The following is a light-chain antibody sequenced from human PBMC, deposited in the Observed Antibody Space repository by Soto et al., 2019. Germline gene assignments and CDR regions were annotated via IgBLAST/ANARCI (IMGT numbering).Light chain of an antibody. CDR3: QQYYSTPYT. J-gene: IGKJ2*01. CDR2: WAS. V-gene: IGKV4-1*01. Sequence: DIVMTQSPDSLAVSLGERATINCKSSQSVLYSSNNKSYFAWYQQKPGQPPKLLIYWASTRESGVPDRFSGSGSGTDFTLTISSLQAEDVAIYHCQQYYSTPYTFGQGTKLEIK. CDR1: QSVLYSSNNKSY.